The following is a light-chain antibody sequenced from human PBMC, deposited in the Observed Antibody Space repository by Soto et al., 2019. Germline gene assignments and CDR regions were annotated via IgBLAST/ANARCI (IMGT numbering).Light chain of an antibody. CDR3: QQYDNLLIT. J-gene: IGKJ4*01. V-gene: IGKV1-33*01. CDR2: DAS. CDR1: QDISNY. Sequence: DIQMTQSPSSLSASVGDRVTITCQASQDISNYLNWYQQKPGKAPKLLFYDASNLETGVPSRFSGSGSGTDFTFTISSLQPEDIATYYCQQYDNLLITFGGGTKVDIK.